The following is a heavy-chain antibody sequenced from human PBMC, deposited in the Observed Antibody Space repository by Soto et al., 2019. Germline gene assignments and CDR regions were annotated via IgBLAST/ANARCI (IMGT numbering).Heavy chain of an antibody. J-gene: IGHJ6*03. V-gene: IGHV1-69*02. CDR2: FIPILGVA. D-gene: IGHD4-17*01. CDR3: GMVAMMGTVTNGYYDMVV. Sequence: QVQLVQSGAEVKKPRSSVNVSCKASGDIFSSHTISWVRQAPGQGLECMGRFIPILGVANYAQKFQGRVTIAAEKATNTALMAVSMWTSADTAVYCCGMVAMMGTVTNGYYDMVVWGKGATVTVSS. CDR1: GDIFSSHT.